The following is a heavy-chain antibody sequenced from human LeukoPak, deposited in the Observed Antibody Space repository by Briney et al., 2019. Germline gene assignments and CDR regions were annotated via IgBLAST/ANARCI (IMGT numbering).Heavy chain of an antibody. D-gene: IGHD2-21*01. Sequence: ASVKVSCKTSGYTFTAYYMHWVRQAPGQGLEWMGWINPNTGGTKYAQKFRGRVTMTGDTSVRSAYMELSGLRSDDTAVYYCARDVRGDYYFDHWGQGTLVTVSS. CDR1: GYTFTAYY. CDR2: INPNTGGT. V-gene: IGHV1-2*02. CDR3: ARDVRGDYYFDH. J-gene: IGHJ4*02.